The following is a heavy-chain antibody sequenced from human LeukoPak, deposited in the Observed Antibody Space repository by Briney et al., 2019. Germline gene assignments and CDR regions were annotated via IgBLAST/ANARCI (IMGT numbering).Heavy chain of an antibody. CDR2: IKGDGSET. CDR1: GFTLSRYW. D-gene: IGHD5-12*01. Sequence: GGSLRLSCAASGFTLSRYWMSWLRQAPGKGPEWVAHIKGDGSETYYVDSVKGRFTISRDNAKNSLYLQMNSLRTEDTAVYYCVRQLASISDYWGQGTLVTVSS. J-gene: IGHJ4*02. CDR3: VRQLASISDY. V-gene: IGHV3-7*01.